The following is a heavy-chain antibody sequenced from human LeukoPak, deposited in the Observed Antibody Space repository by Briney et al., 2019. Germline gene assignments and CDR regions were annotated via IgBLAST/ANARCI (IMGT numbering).Heavy chain of an antibody. J-gene: IGHJ4*02. CDR1: GGSMNTYY. D-gene: IGHD1-26*01. V-gene: IGHV4-4*07. CDR3: ARETLVGTTNYFDY. CDR2: VYTSGYT. Sequence: SETLSLTCSVSGGSMNTYYWTWLGQPAGKGVEGIGRVYTSGYTKYNPSLPSRGTMSIYTSKKHLSLLLPSRTAVDTAVYYCARETLVGTTNYFDYWGQGALVTVSS.